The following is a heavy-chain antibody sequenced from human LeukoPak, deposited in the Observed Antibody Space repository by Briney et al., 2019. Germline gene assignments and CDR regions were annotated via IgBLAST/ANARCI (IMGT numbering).Heavy chain of an antibody. V-gene: IGHV4-38-2*02. D-gene: IGHD3-22*01. CDR1: GYSISRGYY. CDR2: IYHSGST. J-gene: IGHJ3*02. CDR3: ASLPNDYYVPHAFDI. Sequence: SETLSLTCTVSGYSISRGYYWGWIRQPPGKGLEWIGSIYHSGSTYYNPSLKSRVTISVDTSKNQFSLKLSSVTAADTAVYYCASLPNDYYVPHAFDIWGQGTMVTVSS.